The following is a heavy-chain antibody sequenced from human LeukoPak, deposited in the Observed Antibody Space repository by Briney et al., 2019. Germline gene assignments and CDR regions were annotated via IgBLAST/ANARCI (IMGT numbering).Heavy chain of an antibody. V-gene: IGHV1-2*02. J-gene: IGHJ5*02. D-gene: IGHD6-13*01. Sequence: ASVKVSCKTSGYSFTGYYIHWVRQAPGQGFEWLGWINPNGGGTNYAQKFQDSVSMTRDTSINTAYMELSSLRLDDTAVYYCARGVAAAGSRLDPWGQGTLITVSS. CDR2: INPNGGGT. CDR3: ARGVAAAGSRLDP. CDR1: GYSFTGYY.